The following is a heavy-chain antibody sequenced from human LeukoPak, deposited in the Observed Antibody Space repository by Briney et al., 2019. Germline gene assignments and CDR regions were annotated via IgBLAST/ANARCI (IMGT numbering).Heavy chain of an antibody. J-gene: IGHJ4*02. CDR2: INPNNGGA. Sequence: GASVKVSCTASGYTFTGYYIHWVRQAPGQGLKWMGRINPNNGGADYAQKFQGTVTMTRDTSINTAYMELSRLRSDDTAVYYCARDHLAAAGSGGWGQGTLVTVSS. CDR3: ARDHLAAAGSGG. V-gene: IGHV1-2*06. D-gene: IGHD6-13*01. CDR1: GYTFTGYY.